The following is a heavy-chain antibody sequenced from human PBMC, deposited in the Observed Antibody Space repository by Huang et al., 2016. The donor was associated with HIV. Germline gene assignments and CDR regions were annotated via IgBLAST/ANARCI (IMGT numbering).Heavy chain of an antibody. Sequence: EVQLLESGGGPVQPGGSLRLSCAASGVAFSKNPITWVRQPPGKGLELVSAISIGAGTAYIDSARGRFTISRDNSKNTLTLQMNSLRVEDTAIYYCVRGGAELTDWGQGTLVTVSS. CDR1: GVAFSKNP. J-gene: IGHJ4*02. D-gene: IGHD1-7*01. CDR3: VRGGAELTD. V-gene: IGHV3-23*01. CDR2: ISIGAGT.